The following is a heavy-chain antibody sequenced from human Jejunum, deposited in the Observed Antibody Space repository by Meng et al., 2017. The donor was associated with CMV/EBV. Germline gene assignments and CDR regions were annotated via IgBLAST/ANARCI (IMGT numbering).Heavy chain of an antibody. CDR2: INPNGGGT. D-gene: IGHD5-24*01. J-gene: IGHJ4*02. Sequence: GYTFTGNYSHWVRQAPGQGLEWMGWINPNGGGTNYAQKFQGRVTMTRDTSINTVYMNLSSLRSDDTAVYYCARLPAMATIYYFFDYWGQGTLVTVSS. CDR3: ARLPAMATIYYFFDY. CDR1: GYTFTGNY. V-gene: IGHV1-2*02.